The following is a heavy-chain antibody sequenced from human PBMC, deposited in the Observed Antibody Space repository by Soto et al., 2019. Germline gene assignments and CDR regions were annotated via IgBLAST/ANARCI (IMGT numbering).Heavy chain of an antibody. CDR2: IYYSGST. V-gene: IGHV4-30-4*01. J-gene: IGHJ6*02. CDR3: ARGEIAAAGTLYYGMDV. D-gene: IGHD6-13*01. CDR1: GGSISSGDYY. Sequence: QVQLQESGPGLVKPSQTLSLTCTVSGGSISSGDYYWSWIRQPPGKGLEWIGYIYYSGSTYYNPSLKSRVNISVDTSKNQFSLKLSSVTAADTAVYYCARGEIAAAGTLYYGMDVWGQGTTVTVSS.